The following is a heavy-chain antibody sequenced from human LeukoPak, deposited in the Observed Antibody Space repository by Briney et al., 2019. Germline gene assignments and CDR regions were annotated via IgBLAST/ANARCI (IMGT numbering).Heavy chain of an antibody. CDR3: ARAPGRMIAARRYWFDP. CDR2: INHSGST. V-gene: IGHV4-34*01. CDR1: GGSFSGYY. D-gene: IGHD6-6*01. J-gene: IGHJ5*02. Sequence: KSSETLSLTCAVYGGSFSGYYWSWIRQPPGKGLEWIGEINHSGSTNYNPSLKSRVTISVDTSKNQFSLKLSTVTAADTAVYYCARAPGRMIAARRYWFDPWGQGTLVTVSS.